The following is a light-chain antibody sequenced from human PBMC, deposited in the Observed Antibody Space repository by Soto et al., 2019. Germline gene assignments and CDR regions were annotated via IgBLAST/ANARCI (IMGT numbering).Light chain of an antibody. J-gene: IGKJ4*01. CDR3: QQYNNCPPLT. CDR1: QSVSSN. CDR2: GAS. V-gene: IGKV3-15*01. Sequence: EIVLTQSPATLSVSPWERATLSCRASQSVSSNLAWYQQKPGQAPRLLIYGASTRATGIPARFSGSGSGTEFTLTISSLQSEAFAVYYCQQYNNCPPLTFGGGTKVDIK.